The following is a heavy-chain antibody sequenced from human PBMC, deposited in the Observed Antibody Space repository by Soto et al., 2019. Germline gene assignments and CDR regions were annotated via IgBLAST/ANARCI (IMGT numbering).Heavy chain of an antibody. V-gene: IGHV3-23*01. J-gene: IGHJ4*02. Sequence: GGSLRLSCAASGFTFSSYAMSWVRQAPGKGLEWVSAISGSGGSTYYAVSVKGRFTISRDNSKNTLYLQRNRLRAEDTAVYSCAKDFSKYSSSSWGQGTMVTVSS. CDR3: AKDFSKYSSSS. CDR2: ISGSGGST. D-gene: IGHD6-19*01. CDR1: GFTFSSYA.